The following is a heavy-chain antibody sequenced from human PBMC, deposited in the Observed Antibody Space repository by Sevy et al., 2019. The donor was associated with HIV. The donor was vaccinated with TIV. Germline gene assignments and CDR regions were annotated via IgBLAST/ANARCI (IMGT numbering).Heavy chain of an antibody. CDR3: AKDPSIAARHEQVGY. V-gene: IGHV3-23*01. Sequence: GGSLRLSCAASGFTFSSYVMSWVRQAPGKGLEWVSAISGSGGSTYYADSVKGRFTISRDNSKNTLYLQMNSLRAEDTAVYYCAKDPSIAARHEQVGYWGQGTLVTVSS. D-gene: IGHD6-6*01. CDR2: ISGSGGST. CDR1: GFTFSSYV. J-gene: IGHJ4*02.